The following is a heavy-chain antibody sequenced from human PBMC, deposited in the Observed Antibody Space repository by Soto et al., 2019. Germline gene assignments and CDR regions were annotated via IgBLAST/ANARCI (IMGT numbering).Heavy chain of an antibody. CDR3: ARQVYTVVTTFDY. CDR1: GFTFRNFR. D-gene: IGHD2-21*02. Sequence: PGGSLRLSCAASGFTFRNFRMNWVRQAPGRGLEWIAHIKTWYASTTATYYADSVKGRFTISRDDAKNSLFLEMTSLRGDDTAVYFCARQVYTVVTTFDYWGQGTPVTVSS. CDR2: IKTWYASTTAT. J-gene: IGHJ4*02. V-gene: IGHV3-48*01.